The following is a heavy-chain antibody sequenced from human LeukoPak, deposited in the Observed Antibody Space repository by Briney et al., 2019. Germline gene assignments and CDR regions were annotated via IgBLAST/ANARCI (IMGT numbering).Heavy chain of an antibody. J-gene: IGHJ4*02. CDR3: ARESGWYRREYYFDY. D-gene: IGHD6-19*01. CDR2: ISAYNGNT. Sequence: ASVKVSCKASGYTFTSYGISWVRQAPGQGLERMGWISAYNGNTNYAQKLQGRVTMTTDTSTSTAYMELRSLRSDDTAVYYCARESGWYRREYYFDYWGQGTLVTVSS. V-gene: IGHV1-18*01. CDR1: GYTFTSYG.